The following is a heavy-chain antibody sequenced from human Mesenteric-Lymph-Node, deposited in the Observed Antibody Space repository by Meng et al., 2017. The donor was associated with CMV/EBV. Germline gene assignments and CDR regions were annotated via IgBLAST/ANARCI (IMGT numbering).Heavy chain of an antibody. V-gene: IGHV3-7*01. CDR3: ARGTGEPGMDY. CDR1: GFTFSTYW. D-gene: IGHD1-1*01. J-gene: IGHJ4*02. CDR2: LNHDGSEE. Sequence: GSLRLSGTASGFTFSTYWMNWVRQAPGKGLEWVATLNHDGSEEYCVDSVKGRFTISRDNAKKSLFLQMNSLRGEDTAVYYCARGTGEPGMDYWGQGALVTVSS.